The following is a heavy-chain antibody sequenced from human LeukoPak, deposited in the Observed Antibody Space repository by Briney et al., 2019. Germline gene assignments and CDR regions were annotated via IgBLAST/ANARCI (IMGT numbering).Heavy chain of an antibody. CDR3: ARDRWLSGSSRTFDC. J-gene: IGHJ4*02. CDR2: ISSSGSTI. D-gene: IGHD6-13*01. CDR1: GFTFSDYY. Sequence: GGSLRLSCAASGFTFSDYYMSWIRQAPGQGLEWVSYISSSGSTIYYADYVKGRYTISRDNAKNSLYLQMNSLRAEDTAVYYCARDRWLSGSSRTFDCWGQGTLVTVSS. V-gene: IGHV3-11*01.